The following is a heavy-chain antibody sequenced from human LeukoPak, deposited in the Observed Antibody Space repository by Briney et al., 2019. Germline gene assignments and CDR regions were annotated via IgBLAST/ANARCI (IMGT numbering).Heavy chain of an antibody. CDR1: GFTFSSYG. CDR2: IRYDGSNK. D-gene: IGHD6-19*01. J-gene: IGHJ4*02. CDR3: AKDPPRYSSGYGVDY. V-gene: IGHV3-30*02. Sequence: PGGSLRLSCAASGFTFSSYGMHWVRQAPGKGLEWVAFIRYDGSNKYYADSVKGRFTISRDNSKNTLYLQMNSLRAEDTAVYYCAKDPPRYSSGYGVDYWGQGTLVTVSS.